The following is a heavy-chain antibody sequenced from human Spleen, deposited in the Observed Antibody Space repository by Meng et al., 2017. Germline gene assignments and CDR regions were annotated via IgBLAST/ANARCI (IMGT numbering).Heavy chain of an antibody. D-gene: IGHD5-12*01. Sequence: GESLKISCAASGFTFSSYEMNWVRQAPGKGLEWVANIKEDGSEKNYVDSVKGRFTISRDNAKNSLYLQMNSLRAEDTAVYYCAREFVATTSNKHFDYWGQGTLVTVSS. CDR1: GFTFSSYE. CDR3: AREFVATTSNKHFDY. J-gene: IGHJ4*02. V-gene: IGHV3-7*01. CDR2: IKEDGSEK.